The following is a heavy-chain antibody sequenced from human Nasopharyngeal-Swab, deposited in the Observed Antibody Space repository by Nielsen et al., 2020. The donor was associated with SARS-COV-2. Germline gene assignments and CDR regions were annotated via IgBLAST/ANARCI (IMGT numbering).Heavy chain of an antibody. Sequence: ASVKVSCKASGYTFTSYYLHWVRQAPGQGLEWMGIINSTDGSTSYAQKFEGRVTMTRVTSTSTVYMELNSLRSEDTAMYYCARVLPFRITGTSGMDVWGQGTTVTVSS. CDR3: ARVLPFRITGTSGMDV. V-gene: IGHV1-46*01. CDR2: INSTDGST. D-gene: IGHD1-7*01. J-gene: IGHJ6*02. CDR1: GYTFTSYY.